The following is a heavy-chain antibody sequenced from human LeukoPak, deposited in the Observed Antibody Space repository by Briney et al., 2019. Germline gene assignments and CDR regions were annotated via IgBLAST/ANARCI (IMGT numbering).Heavy chain of an antibody. CDR1: GFTFSSYA. CDR3: AKDGSRSYYGSGSFLPAWFDP. Sequence: GGSLRLSCAASGFTFSSYAMSWVRQAPGKGLEWVSAISGSGGSTYYADSVKGRFTISRDNSKNTLHLQMNSLRAEDTAVYYCAKDGSRSYYGSGSFLPAWFDPWGQGTLVTVSS. J-gene: IGHJ5*02. CDR2: ISGSGGST. V-gene: IGHV3-23*01. D-gene: IGHD3-10*01.